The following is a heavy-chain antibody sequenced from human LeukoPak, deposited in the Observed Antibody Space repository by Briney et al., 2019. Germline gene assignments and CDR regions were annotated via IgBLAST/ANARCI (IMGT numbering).Heavy chain of an antibody. CDR1: GFTFSSFW. Sequence: GGSLRLSCAASGFTFSSFWMTWVRQAPGNGLEWVANIKLDGSEKYYVDSVKGRFTVSRDNAKNSLYLQMNSLRAEDTAVYYCARISSISYYFDYWGLGTLVTVSS. V-gene: IGHV3-7*01. CDR3: ARISSISYYFDY. J-gene: IGHJ4*02. CDR2: IKLDGSEK.